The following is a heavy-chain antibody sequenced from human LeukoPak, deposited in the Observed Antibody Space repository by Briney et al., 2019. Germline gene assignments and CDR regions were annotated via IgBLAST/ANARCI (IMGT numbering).Heavy chain of an antibody. CDR2: INHSGST. CDR3: ANLRYDSSGYFDY. J-gene: IGHJ4*02. D-gene: IGHD3-22*01. V-gene: IGHV4-34*01. CDR1: GGSFSGYY. Sequence: SETLSLTCAVYGGSFSGYYWSWIRQPPGKGLEWIGEINHSGSTNYNPSLKSRATISVDTSKNQFSLKLSSVTAADTAVYYCANLRYDSSGYFDYWGQGTLVTVSS.